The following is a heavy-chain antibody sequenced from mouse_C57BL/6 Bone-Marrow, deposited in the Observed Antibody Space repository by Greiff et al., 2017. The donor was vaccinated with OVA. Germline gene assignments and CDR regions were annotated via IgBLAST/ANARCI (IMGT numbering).Heavy chain of an antibody. V-gene: IGHV1-19*01. J-gene: IGHJ4*01. D-gene: IGHD2-3*01. Sequence: EVQLQQSGPVLVKPGASVKMSCKASGYTFTDYYMNWVKQSHGKSLEWIGVINPYNGGTSYNQKFKGKATLTVDKSSSTAYMELNSLTSEDSAVYYCARWDGYYAMDYWGQGTSVTVSS. CDR3: ARWDGYYAMDY. CDR1: GYTFTDYY. CDR2: INPYNGGT.